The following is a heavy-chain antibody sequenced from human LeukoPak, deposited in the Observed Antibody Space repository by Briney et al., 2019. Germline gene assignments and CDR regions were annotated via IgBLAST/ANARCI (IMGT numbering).Heavy chain of an antibody. Sequence: PGGSLRLSCAASGFDPSAYWMHWVRQVPGKGLVWVSRKSSDGSNTNYADSVKGWFTVSRDNAKNTLYLQMNSLRVEDTAVYYCARGRGPYGWFDPWGQGTLVTVSS. CDR1: GFDPSAYW. J-gene: IGHJ5*02. V-gene: IGHV3-74*01. CDR2: KSSDGSNT. CDR3: ARGRGPYGWFDP. D-gene: IGHD3-10*01.